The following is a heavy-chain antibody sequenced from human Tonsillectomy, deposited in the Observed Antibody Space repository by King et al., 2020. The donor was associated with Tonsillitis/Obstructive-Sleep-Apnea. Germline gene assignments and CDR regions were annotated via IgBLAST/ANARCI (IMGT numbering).Heavy chain of an antibody. CDR3: ARDSRSPYYDTSGYYTFED. CDR1: GYTFTTYG. Sequence: VQLVQSGAEVKKPGASVKVSCKASGYTFTTYGISWVRQAPGQGLEWRGWISAYNGDTNYAQKLQDRVTMTTDTSTSTAYMEVRSLRSDDTAVYYCARDSRSPYYDTSGYYTFEDWGQGTLVTASS. J-gene: IGHJ4*02. CDR2: ISAYNGDT. D-gene: IGHD3-22*01. V-gene: IGHV1-18*01.